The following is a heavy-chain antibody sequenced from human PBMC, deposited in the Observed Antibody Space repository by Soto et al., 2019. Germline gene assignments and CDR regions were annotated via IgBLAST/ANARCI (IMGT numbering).Heavy chain of an antibody. CDR1: AFTFSSDA. J-gene: IGHJ6*03. CDR2: ISYSGGST. Sequence: GGSLRLSCAASAFTFSSDAMSWVRQAPKTGLEWVSAISYSGGSTYYADSVKGRFTISRDNSKNTLYLQMNSLRAEDTAVYYCAKDRPETYYYYYMDVWGKGTTVTVSS. CDR3: AKDRPETYYYYYMDV. V-gene: IGHV3-23*01.